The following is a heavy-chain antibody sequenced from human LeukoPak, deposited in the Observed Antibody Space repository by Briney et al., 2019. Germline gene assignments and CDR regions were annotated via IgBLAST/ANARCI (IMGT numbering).Heavy chain of an antibody. CDR2: INTDGSST. J-gene: IGHJ4*02. CDR3: ARSYDFWSGYFDY. D-gene: IGHD3-3*01. CDR1: GFTFSSYW. Sequence: PGRSLRLSCAASGFTFSSYWMHWVRQAPGKGLVWVSRINTDGSSTSYADSVKGRFTIPRDNAKNTLYLQMNSLRAEDTAVYYCARSYDFWSGYFDYWGQGTLVTVSS. V-gene: IGHV3-74*01.